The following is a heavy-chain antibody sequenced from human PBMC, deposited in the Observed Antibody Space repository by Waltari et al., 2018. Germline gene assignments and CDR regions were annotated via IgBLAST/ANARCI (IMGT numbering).Heavy chain of an antibody. D-gene: IGHD6-6*01. Sequence: QVQLVQSGAEVKSPGASVKVSCKASGYIFTNYHVTWVRQAPGQGLEWMGWISANNGNTEYAKNFQGRVTMTTDTSTNTAYMELRSLRSDDTAVFYCARVVSSSSPSFYYYGLDVWGQGTTVTVSS. J-gene: IGHJ6*02. CDR2: ISANNGNT. CDR3: ARVVSSSSPSFYYYGLDV. V-gene: IGHV1-18*04. CDR1: GYIFTNYH.